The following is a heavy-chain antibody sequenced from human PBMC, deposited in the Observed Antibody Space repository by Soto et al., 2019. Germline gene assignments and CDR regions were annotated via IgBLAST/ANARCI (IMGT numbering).Heavy chain of an antibody. CDR3: ARARMVRGIIYYYGMDV. J-gene: IGHJ6*02. CDR1: GGSISSDGNY. CDR2: IYYSGST. V-gene: IGHV4-31*03. D-gene: IGHD3-10*01. Sequence: QVQLQESGPGLVKSSQTLSLTCTVSGGSISSDGNYWSWIRQHPGKGLEWIGYIYYSGSTYYNPSLKSRVTISVDTSKNQSSLKLNSVTAADTAVYYCARARMVRGIIYYYGMDVWGQETTVTVSS.